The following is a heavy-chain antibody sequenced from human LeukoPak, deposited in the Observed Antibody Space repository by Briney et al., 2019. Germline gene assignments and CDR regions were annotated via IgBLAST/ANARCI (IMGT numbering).Heavy chain of an antibody. J-gene: IGHJ4*02. CDR2: ISAYNGNT. V-gene: IGHV1-18*01. CDR1: GYTFTSYG. CDR3: ARDRELRFLEWLPIDY. D-gene: IGHD3-3*01. Sequence: GASVKVSCKASGYTFTSYGITWVRQAPGQGLEWMGWISAYNGNTNYAQKLQGRVTMTTDTSTSTAYMELRSLRSDDTAVYYCARDRELRFLEWLPIDYWGQGTLVTVSS.